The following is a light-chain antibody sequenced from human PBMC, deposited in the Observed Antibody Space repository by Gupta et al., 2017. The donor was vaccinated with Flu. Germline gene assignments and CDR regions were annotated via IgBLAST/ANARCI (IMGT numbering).Light chain of an antibody. V-gene: IGKV1-16*01. Sequence: DIQITQSPSSLSASLGDTVTITCRASQGISNYLAWFQHNPGKAPKSLIYAASSVQSGLPSRFSGSGSGTDFTLTISIRQPEDVANYYCQQENSNPITFGGGTKVEIK. CDR3: QQENSNPIT. CDR1: QGISNY. CDR2: AAS. J-gene: IGKJ4*01.